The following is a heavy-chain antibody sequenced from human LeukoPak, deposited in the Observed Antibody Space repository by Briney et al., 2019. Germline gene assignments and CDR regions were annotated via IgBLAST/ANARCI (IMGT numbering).Heavy chain of an antibody. CDR1: GFTFSGHW. CDR3: SRARWYSSDY. Sequence: GGSLRLSCAVSGFTFSGHWMFWVRQAPGKGLVWVSSINSDGSGASYMDSVKGRFTVSRDNAKNTPYLQMNSLRAEDTAVYYCSRARWYSSDYWGQGTLVTVSS. CDR2: INSDGSGA. D-gene: IGHD5-24*01. J-gene: IGHJ4*02. V-gene: IGHV3-74*01.